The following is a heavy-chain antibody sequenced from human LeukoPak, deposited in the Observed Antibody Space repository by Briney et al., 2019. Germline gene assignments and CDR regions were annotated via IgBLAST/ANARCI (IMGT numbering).Heavy chain of an antibody. J-gene: IGHJ3*01. V-gene: IGHV3-30*03. CDR1: GFTFSSYG. Sequence: GGSLRLSCAASGFTFSSYGMHWVRQAPGKGLEWVAVISYDGSNKYYADSVKGRFTISRDNSKNTLYLQMNSLRAEDTAVYYCVRWKMELERNAFDFWGQGTVVTVSS. CDR3: VRWKMELERNAFDF. D-gene: IGHD1-26*01. CDR2: ISYDGSNK.